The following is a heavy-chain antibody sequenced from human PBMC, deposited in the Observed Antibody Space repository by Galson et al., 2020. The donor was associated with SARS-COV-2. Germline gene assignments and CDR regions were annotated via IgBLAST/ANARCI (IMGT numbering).Heavy chain of an antibody. D-gene: IGHD6-13*01. CDR1: GDSISSYY. CDR2: LYYSGST. Sequence: SETLSLTCTVSGDSISSYYWTWIRQPPGKGLEWIGYLYYSGSTTYNPSLKSRVTISVDRSKNQFSLTLSSVSAADTAVYYCARMGSTWYPQDYWGQGTLVTVTS. V-gene: IGHV4-59*01. CDR3: ARMGSTWYPQDY. J-gene: IGHJ4*02.